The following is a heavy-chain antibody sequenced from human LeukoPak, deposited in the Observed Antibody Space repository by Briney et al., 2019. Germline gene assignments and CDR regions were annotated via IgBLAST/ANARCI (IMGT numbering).Heavy chain of an antibody. CDR3: ARASTHSDY. Sequence: PSETLSLTCAVYGGXFSGYYWSWIRQPPGKGLEWIGEINHSGSTNYNPSLKSRVTISVDTSKNQFSLKLSSVTAADTAVYYCARASTHSDYWGQGTLVTVSS. CDR2: INHSGST. J-gene: IGHJ4*02. V-gene: IGHV4-34*01. CDR1: GGXFSGYY. D-gene: IGHD1-1*01.